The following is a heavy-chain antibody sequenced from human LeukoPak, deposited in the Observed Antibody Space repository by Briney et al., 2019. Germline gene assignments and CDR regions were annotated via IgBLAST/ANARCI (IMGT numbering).Heavy chain of an antibody. J-gene: IGHJ4*02. CDR1: GGSISSSNSY. CDR3: ARQYGPIDY. Sequence: PSETLSLTCTVAGGSISSSNSYWGWIRQPPGKGLEWIGNIYYSGSTYYNPSLKSRVTISVDTSKNEFSLRLTSVTAADTSVYYCARQYGPIDYWGQGTLVTVSS. D-gene: IGHD4-17*01. V-gene: IGHV4-39*01. CDR2: IYYSGST.